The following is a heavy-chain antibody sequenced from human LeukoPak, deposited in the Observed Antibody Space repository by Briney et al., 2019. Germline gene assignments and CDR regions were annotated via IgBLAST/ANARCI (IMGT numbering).Heavy chain of an antibody. Sequence: GGSLRLSCAASGFTFSSYSMNWVRQAPGKGLEWVSSISSSENYVYYADSVKGRFTISRDNAKNSLYLQMNSLRAEDTAVYYCAKYLGYGYYDILTGPFGPVFDYWGQGTLVTVSS. J-gene: IGHJ4*02. CDR1: GFTFSSYS. CDR3: AKYLGYGYYDILTGPFGPVFDY. D-gene: IGHD3-9*01. V-gene: IGHV3-21*04. CDR2: ISSSENYV.